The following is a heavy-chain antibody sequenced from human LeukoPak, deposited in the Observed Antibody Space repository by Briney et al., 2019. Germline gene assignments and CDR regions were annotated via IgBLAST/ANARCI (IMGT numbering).Heavy chain of an antibody. CDR3: APDPYCSGTSCYKMDFDY. D-gene: IGHD2-2*02. V-gene: IGHV1-2*02. CDR2: INPNSGGT. CDR1: VYTFTGYY. J-gene: IGHJ4*02. Sequence: GASVKVSCKASVYTFTGYYMHWVRQAPGQGLEWMGWINPNSGGTNYAQKFQGRVTMTRDTSISTAYMELSRLRSDDTAVYYCAPDPYCSGTSCYKMDFDYWGQGTLVTVSS.